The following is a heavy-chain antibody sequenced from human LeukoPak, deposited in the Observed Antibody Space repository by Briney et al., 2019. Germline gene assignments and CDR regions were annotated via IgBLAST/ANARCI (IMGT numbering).Heavy chain of an antibody. CDR1: GFTFSSYG. CDR3: AKGSWVRAYGGNYPYFYFDY. V-gene: IGHV3-30*18. J-gene: IGHJ4*02. D-gene: IGHD4-23*01. Sequence: GGSLRLSCAASGFTFSSYGMHWVRQAPGKGLEWVAVISYDGSNKYYADSVKGRFTISRDNSKNTLYLQMNSLRAEDTAVYYCAKGSWVRAYGGNYPYFYFDYWGQGTLVTVSS. CDR2: ISYDGSNK.